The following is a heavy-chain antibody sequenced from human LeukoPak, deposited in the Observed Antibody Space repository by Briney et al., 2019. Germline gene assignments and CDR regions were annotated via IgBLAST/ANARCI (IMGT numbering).Heavy chain of an antibody. J-gene: IGHJ4*02. CDR1: GFTFSNAW. CDR3: TTDHYDYVWGSYRPDY. D-gene: IGHD3-16*02. V-gene: IGHV3-15*01. CDR2: IKSKADGGTT. Sequence: GGSLRLSCAASGFTFSNAWTSWVRQAPGKGLEWVGRIKSKADGGTTGYAAPVKGRFIISRDDSKNTLYLQMNSLKTEDTAVYYCTTDHYDYVWGSYRPDYWGQGTLVTVSS.